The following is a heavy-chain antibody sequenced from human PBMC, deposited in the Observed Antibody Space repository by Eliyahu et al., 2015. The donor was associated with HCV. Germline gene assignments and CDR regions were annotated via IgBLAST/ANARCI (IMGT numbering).Heavy chain of an antibody. CDR2: INTARDT. Sequence: EVQLVESGGGLVQPGGSLRLSCAASGFTFYNHDMHLVRQATGKGLEWVSTINTARDTYYAGSVKGRFTISRENAKNSLYLQMNSLSAEDTAVYYCARATSGFDYWGQGILVTVSS. CDR1: GFTFYNHD. CDR3: ARATSGFDY. V-gene: IGHV3-13*01. J-gene: IGHJ4*02. D-gene: IGHD1-14*01.